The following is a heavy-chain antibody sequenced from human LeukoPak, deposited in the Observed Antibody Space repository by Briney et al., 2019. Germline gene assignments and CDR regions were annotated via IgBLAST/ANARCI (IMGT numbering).Heavy chain of an antibody. CDR3: AKDPPLYSSGWYSATDAFDI. J-gene: IGHJ3*02. CDR1: GFTFSNYG. V-gene: IGHV3-23*01. D-gene: IGHD6-19*01. Sequence: PGGSLRLSCAASGFTFSNYGMSWVRQAPGKGLEWVSTISGSGGNTYYADSVKGRFTISRDTSKNTLYLQMNSPRAEDTAVYYCAKDPPLYSSGWYSATDAFDIWSQGTMVTVSS. CDR2: ISGSGGNT.